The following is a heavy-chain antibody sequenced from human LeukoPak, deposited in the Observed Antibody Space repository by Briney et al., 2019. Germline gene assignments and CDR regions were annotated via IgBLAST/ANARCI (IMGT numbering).Heavy chain of an antibody. CDR3: AKDPRRYSRAGGYFDY. D-gene: IGHD6-13*01. CDR2: ISGSGGST. Sequence: GRSLRLSCAASGFTFDDYAMHWVRQAPGKGLEWVSAISGSGGSTYYADSVKGRFTISRDNSKNTLYLQMNSLRAEDTAVYYCAKDPRRYSRAGGYFDYWGQGTLVTVSS. CDR1: GFTFDDYA. V-gene: IGHV3-23*01. J-gene: IGHJ4*02.